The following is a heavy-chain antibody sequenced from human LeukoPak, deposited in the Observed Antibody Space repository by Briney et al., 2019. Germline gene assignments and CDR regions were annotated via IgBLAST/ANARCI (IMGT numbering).Heavy chain of an antibody. CDR3: AKFYYGSGSPTDAFGI. V-gene: IGHV3-23*01. CDR2: ISGSGGST. D-gene: IGHD3-10*01. J-gene: IGHJ3*02. Sequence: GGSLRLSCAASGFTFSSYAMSWVRQAPGKGLEWVSAISGSGGSTYYADSVKGRFTISRDNSKNTLYLQMNSLRAEDTAVYYCAKFYYGSGSPTDAFGIWGQGTMVTVSS. CDR1: GFTFSSYA.